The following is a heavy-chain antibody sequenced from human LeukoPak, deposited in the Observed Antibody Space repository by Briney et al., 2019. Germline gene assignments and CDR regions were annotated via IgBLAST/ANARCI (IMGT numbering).Heavy chain of an antibody. Sequence: PGGSLRLSCVASGFTFSSYWMTWVRQAPGKGLEWVANIEQNGGERYYVDSVKGRFTISRDNAKNSLYLEMNNLRADDTAVYYCARVKQRPGRRGTTRGVEEYWGQGTLVTVSS. CDR3: ARVKQRPGRRGTTRGVEEY. V-gene: IGHV3-7*01. CDR1: GFTFSSYW. CDR2: IEQNGGER. D-gene: IGHD1-1*01. J-gene: IGHJ4*02.